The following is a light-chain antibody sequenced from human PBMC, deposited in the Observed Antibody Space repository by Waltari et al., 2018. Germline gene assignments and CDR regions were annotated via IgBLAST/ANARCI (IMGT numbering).Light chain of an antibody. CDR3: SSHTTSDSLV. Sequence: QSALTQPASVSGSPGQSITISCPGTSSDVGAYNYVSWDQQHPGKVPQLMIYEVTKPPSGVSNRFSGSKSGNTASLTISGLQPEDEADYYCSSHTTSDSLVFGTGTKVTVL. CDR1: SSDVGAYNY. V-gene: IGLV2-14*01. CDR2: EVT. J-gene: IGLJ1*01.